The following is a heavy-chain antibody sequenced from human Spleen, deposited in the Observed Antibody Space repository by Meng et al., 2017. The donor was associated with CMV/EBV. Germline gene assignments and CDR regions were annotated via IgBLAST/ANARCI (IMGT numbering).Heavy chain of an antibody. CDR3: ARDKGVFGMDV. Sequence: GESLKISCAASGFTFSSYAMSWVRQAPGKGLEWVSVIYSGGSSTYYADSVKGRFTVARDNAKNSLYLQMNSLRVEDTAVYYCARDKGVFGMDVWGQGTTVTVSS. CDR1: GFTFSSYA. CDR2: IYSGGSST. V-gene: IGHV3-23*03. J-gene: IGHJ6*02.